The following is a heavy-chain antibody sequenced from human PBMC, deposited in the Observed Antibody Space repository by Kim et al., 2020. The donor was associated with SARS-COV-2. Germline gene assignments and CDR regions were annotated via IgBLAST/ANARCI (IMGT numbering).Heavy chain of an antibody. D-gene: IGHD6-19*01. J-gene: IGHJ6*02. V-gene: IGHV4-59*01. CDR1: GGSISSYY. CDR2: IYYSGST. CDR3: ARVNRYSSGWYEDYYYGMDV. Sequence: SETLSLTCTVSGGSISSYYWSWIRQPPGKGLEWIGYIYYSGSTNYNPSLKSRVTISVDTSKNQFSLKLSSVTAADTAVYYCARVNRYSSGWYEDYYYGMDVWGQGTTVTVSS.